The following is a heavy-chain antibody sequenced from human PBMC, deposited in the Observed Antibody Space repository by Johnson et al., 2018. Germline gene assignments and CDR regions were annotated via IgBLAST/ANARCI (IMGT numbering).Heavy chain of an antibody. CDR2: IYRGGST. CDR3: ARGPGGGGPDDPFDL. Sequence: VQLVESGGTLIQPGGSLRLSCAASGFTVSSNYMSWVRQAPGKGLEWVSGIYRGGSTYYTDSVTGRITIPRDNSQNMLYLQLNSLRAEDTAVYYCARGPGGGGPDDPFDLWGQGTMVTVSS. V-gene: IGHV3-53*01. J-gene: IGHJ3*01. D-gene: IGHD2-15*01. CDR1: GFTVSSNY.